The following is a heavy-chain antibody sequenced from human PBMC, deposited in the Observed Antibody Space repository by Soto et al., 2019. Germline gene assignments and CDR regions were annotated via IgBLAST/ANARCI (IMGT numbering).Heavy chain of an antibody. D-gene: IGHD3-22*01. V-gene: IGHV4-30-4*01. Sequence: SETLSLTCAVSGASVTSDDYYWSWIRQPPGKGLEWIGYIYHSGSTYYNPSLKSRVSISIDTSQNQCSLKLTSLTAADTAVYYCARDPIFYYASSGYGGSYFDYWGQGSRVTVSS. CDR1: GASVTSDDYY. J-gene: IGHJ4*02. CDR2: IYHSGST. CDR3: ARDPIFYYASSGYGGSYFDY.